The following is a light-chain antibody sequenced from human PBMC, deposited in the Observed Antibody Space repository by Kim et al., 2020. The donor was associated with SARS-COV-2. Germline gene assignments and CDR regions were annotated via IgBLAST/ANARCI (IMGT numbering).Light chain of an antibody. CDR1: QSVSSNF. CDR3: HQYGTSPYT. V-gene: IGKV3-20*01. Sequence: EIVLTQSPGTLSLSPGERATLSCRASQSVSSNFLAWFQQKPGQAPRLLIYGASNRATGIPDRFSGSGSGTDFTLTIRRLEPEDFVVYFCHQYGTSPYTFGQGTKLEI. J-gene: IGKJ2*01. CDR2: GAS.